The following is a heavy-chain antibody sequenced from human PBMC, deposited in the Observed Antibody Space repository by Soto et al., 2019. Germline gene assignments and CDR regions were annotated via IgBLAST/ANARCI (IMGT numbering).Heavy chain of an antibody. D-gene: IGHD6-19*01. CDR2: ISGSGGST. CDR1: GFTFSSYA. CDR3: WNTAVAGKKYFSSGMEV. Sequence: GGSLTLSCATSGFTFSSYAMSWVRQAQGKGLEWVSAISGSGGSTYYADSVKGRFTISRDNSKNTLYLQMNSLRAEDTAVYYCWNTAVAGKKYFSSGMEVWGQRTTV. J-gene: IGHJ6*02. V-gene: IGHV3-23*01.